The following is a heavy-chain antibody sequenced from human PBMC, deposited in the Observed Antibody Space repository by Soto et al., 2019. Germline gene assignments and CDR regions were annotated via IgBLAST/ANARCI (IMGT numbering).Heavy chain of an antibody. D-gene: IGHD3-3*01. CDR2: ISSSSSYT. J-gene: IGHJ6*02. Sequence: QVQLVESGGGLDKPGGSLRLSCAASGFTFSDYYMSWIRQAPGKGLEWVSYISSSSSYTNYADSVKGRFTISRDNAKNSLYRQMSSMRAEDTAVSYCARDGSNLWSGYYTFWGQGTTVTVSS. V-gene: IGHV3-11*06. CDR3: ARDGSNLWSGYYTF. CDR1: GFTFSDYY.